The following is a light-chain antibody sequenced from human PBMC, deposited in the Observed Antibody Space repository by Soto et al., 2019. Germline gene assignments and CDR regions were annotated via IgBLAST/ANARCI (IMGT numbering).Light chain of an antibody. CDR1: QDITNS. J-gene: IGKJ5*01. CDR3: QQYENLPT. Sequence: IQMTQSPSSLSASEGDRVAITCQASQDITNSLNWYQQKPGRAPKLLIYDASNFEAGVPSRFRGSGSGTDFTFTISRLKPEDIATYYCQQYENLPTFGQGTRLEI. V-gene: IGKV1-33*01. CDR2: DAS.